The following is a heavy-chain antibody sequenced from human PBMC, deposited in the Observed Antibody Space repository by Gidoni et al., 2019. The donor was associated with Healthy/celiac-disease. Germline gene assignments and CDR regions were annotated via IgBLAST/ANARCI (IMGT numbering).Heavy chain of an antibody. J-gene: IGHJ6*02. Sequence: QVQLVESGGGVVQPGRSRRPSCAAYAFTFSSKAIHWVRLAPGQGLEWVAVISYDGSNKYYADSVKGRFTISRDNSKNTLYLQMNSLRAEDTAVYYCARDLYSSSWYGKRDYYYGMDVWGQGTTVTVSS. CDR3: ARDLYSSSWYGKRDYYYGMDV. CDR2: ISYDGSNK. CDR1: AFTFSSKA. D-gene: IGHD6-13*01. V-gene: IGHV3-30*01.